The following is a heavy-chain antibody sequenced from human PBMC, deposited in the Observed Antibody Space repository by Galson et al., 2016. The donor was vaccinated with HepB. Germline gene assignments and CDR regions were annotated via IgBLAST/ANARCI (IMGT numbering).Heavy chain of an antibody. CDR3: AKDPSQWHDLLFGN. J-gene: IGHJ4*02. Sequence: SLRLSCAASGFTFDRFGMTWFRQAPGKGLEWVSTICGRCGDVDYADSVKGRFTISRDDSKSTLYLHMNSLRVEDTAIYYCAKDPSQWHDLLFGNWAQGTLVTVSA. D-gene: IGHD6-19*01. CDR1: GFTFDRFG. CDR2: ICGRCGDV. V-gene: IGHV3-23*01.